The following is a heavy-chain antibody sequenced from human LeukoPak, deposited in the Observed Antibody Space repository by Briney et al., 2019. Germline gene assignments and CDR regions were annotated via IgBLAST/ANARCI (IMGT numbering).Heavy chain of an antibody. CDR1: GGSISSSSYY. V-gene: IGHV4-39*07. CDR2: IYYSGST. CDR3: ARDFRHDILTGYYQFDY. D-gene: IGHD3-9*01. Sequence: SETLSLTCTVSGGSISSSSYYWGWIRQPPGKGLEWIGSIYYSGSTYYNPSLKSRVTISVDTSKNQFSLKLSSVTAADTAVYYCARDFRHDILTGYYQFDYWGQGTLVTVSS. J-gene: IGHJ4*02.